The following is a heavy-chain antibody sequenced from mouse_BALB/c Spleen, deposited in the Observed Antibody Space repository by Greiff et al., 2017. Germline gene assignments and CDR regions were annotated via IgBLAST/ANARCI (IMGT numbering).Heavy chain of an antibody. CDR1: GFTFSSYA. Sequence: EVKVVESGGGLVKPGGSLKLSCAASGFTFSSYAMSWVRQTPEKRLEWVASISSGGSTYYPDSVKGRFTISRDNAKNTLYLQMSSLKSEDTAMYYCARHGNYGNAMDYWGQGTSVTVSS. CDR2: ISSGGST. CDR3: ARHGNYGNAMDY. V-gene: IGHV5-6*03. D-gene: IGHD2-1*01. J-gene: IGHJ4*01.